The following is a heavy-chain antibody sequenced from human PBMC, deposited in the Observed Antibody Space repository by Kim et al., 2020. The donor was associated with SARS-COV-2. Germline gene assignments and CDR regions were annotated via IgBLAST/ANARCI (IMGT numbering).Heavy chain of an antibody. D-gene: IGHD2-2*02. Sequence: SETLSLTCAVYGGSFSDYNWSWIRQPPGKGLEWIGEINHSESTNLSPSLKSRITISVDTSKSQFSLRLKSMTATDTAVYYCARGRAGVVPAPVLGLGPYYDYYAMDVWGRGTPVAVSS. J-gene: IGHJ6*02. V-gene: IGHV4-34*01. CDR2: INHSEST. CDR3: ARGRAGVVPAPVLGLGPYYDYYAMDV. CDR1: GGSFSDYN.